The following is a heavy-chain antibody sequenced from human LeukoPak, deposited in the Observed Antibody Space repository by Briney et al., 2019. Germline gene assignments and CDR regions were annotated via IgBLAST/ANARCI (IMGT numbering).Heavy chain of an antibody. CDR1: GFTVSSNY. Sequence: GGSLRLSCAASGFTVSSNYMSWVRQAPGKGLQWVSVIYSGGSTYYADSVKGRFTISRDNSKNTLYLQMNSLRAEDTAVYYCARQDRYRYYYDSSGHISHWGQGTLVTASS. D-gene: IGHD3-22*01. V-gene: IGHV3-53*01. J-gene: IGHJ1*01. CDR3: ARQDRYRYYYDSSGHISH. CDR2: IYSGGST.